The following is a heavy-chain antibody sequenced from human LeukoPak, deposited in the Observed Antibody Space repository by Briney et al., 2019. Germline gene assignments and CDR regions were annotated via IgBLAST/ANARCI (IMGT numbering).Heavy chain of an antibody. D-gene: IGHD3-22*01. Sequence: PGGSLRLSCAASGFTFSDYYMSWIRQAPGKGLEWVSYISSGGSTIYYADSVKGRFTISRDNSKNTLYLQMNSLRAEDTAVYYCAKDHGYYDSSGYLFDYWGQGTLVTVSS. CDR3: AKDHGYYDSSGYLFDY. J-gene: IGHJ4*02. V-gene: IGHV3-11*01. CDR2: ISSGGSTI. CDR1: GFTFSDYY.